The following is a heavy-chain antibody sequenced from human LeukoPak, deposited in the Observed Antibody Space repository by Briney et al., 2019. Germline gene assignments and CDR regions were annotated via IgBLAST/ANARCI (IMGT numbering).Heavy chain of an antibody. CDR2: IIPILGIA. Sequence: ASVKVSCKTSGDTFRTYDIHWVRQAPGQGLEWMGRIIPILGIANYAQKFQGRVTITADKSTSTAYMELSSLRSEDTAVYYCAREGSWDFGVVIIGEDYWGQGTLVTVSS. J-gene: IGHJ4*02. V-gene: IGHV1-69*04. CDR1: GDTFRTYD. D-gene: IGHD3-3*01. CDR3: AREGSWDFGVVIIGEDY.